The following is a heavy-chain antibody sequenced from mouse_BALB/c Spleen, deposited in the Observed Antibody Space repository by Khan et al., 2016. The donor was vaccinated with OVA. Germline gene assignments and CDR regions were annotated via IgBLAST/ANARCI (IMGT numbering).Heavy chain of an antibody. Sequence: EVQLEESGPGLAKPSQSLSLTCTVTGYSITSGYGWNWIRQFPGNKLEWVGYISHSGSTNYNPSLKSRISITRDTSTNQIFLQLNSMTNEDAATYYCARTARIKYWGQGTTLTVSS. CDR3: ARTARIKY. V-gene: IGHV3-2*02. CDR1: GYSITSGYG. J-gene: IGHJ2*01. D-gene: IGHD1-2*01. CDR2: ISHSGST.